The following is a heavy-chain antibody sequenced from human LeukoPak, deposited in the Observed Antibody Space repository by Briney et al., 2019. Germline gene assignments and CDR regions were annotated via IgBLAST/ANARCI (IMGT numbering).Heavy chain of an antibody. CDR1: GYSFTGYY. CDR2: INPNTGDT. CDR3: ARGLTYYHRSTYSDFTY. V-gene: IGHV1-2*02. Sequence: ASVKVSCKTSGYSFTGYYMHWVRQAPGQRLECMGWINPNTGDTKYAQKFQGRVTMTRDTSINTAYMELSSLRSEDTAVYYCARGLTYYHRSTYSDFTYWGQGTQVTVSS. J-gene: IGHJ4*02. D-gene: IGHD3-22*01.